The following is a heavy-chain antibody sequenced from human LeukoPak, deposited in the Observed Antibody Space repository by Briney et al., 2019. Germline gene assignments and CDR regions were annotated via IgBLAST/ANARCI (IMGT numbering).Heavy chain of an antibody. CDR3: ARQGGDY. J-gene: IGHJ4*02. D-gene: IGHD3-16*01. CDR1: GGSISSHY. CDR2: IYYSGST. Sequence: KASETLSLTCTVSGGSISSHYWSWLRQPPGKGLEWIGYIYYSGSTNYNPSLKSRVTISVDTSKNQFSLKLSSVTAADTAVYYCARQGGDYWGQGTLVTVSS. V-gene: IGHV4-59*08.